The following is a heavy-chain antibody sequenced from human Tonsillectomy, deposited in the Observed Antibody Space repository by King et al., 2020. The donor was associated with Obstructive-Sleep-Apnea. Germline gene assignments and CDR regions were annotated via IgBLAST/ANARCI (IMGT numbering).Heavy chain of an antibody. CDR1: GFTFSSYG. CDR3: ARDRGAFYYGMDV. D-gene: IGHD3-16*01. Sequence: VQLVESGGGLVQPGGSLRLSCAASGFTFSSYGMNWVRQAPGKGLEWVSYISHRSSISYADSVKGRFTISRDNAKNSLSLQINSLRAEDTAVYYCARDRGAFYYGMDVWGQGTTVTVPS. CDR2: ISHRSSI. V-gene: IGHV3-48*04. J-gene: IGHJ6*02.